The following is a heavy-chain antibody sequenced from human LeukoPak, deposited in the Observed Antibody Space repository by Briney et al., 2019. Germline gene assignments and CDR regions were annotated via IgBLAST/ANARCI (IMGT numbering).Heavy chain of an antibody. J-gene: IGHJ5*02. CDR1: GGTFSSYA. CDR3: GRDHDDFWSGYWGRSTSLGP. CDR2: IIPIFGIT. D-gene: IGHD3-3*01. V-gene: IGHV1-69*04. Sequence: SVKVSCKASGGTFSSYAISWVRQAPGQGLEWMGRIIPIFGITNNEQKFQGRVTITADKSTSKAYMELSSLKSEDTAVYYCGRDHDDFWSGYWGRSTSLGPWGQGTLVTVSS.